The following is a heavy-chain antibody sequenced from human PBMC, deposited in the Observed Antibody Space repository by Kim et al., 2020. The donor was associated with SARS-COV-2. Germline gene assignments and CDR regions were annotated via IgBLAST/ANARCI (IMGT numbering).Heavy chain of an antibody. D-gene: IGHD4-17*01. J-gene: IGHJ6*02. Sequence: SVKVSCKASGGTFRSYAFSWVRQAPGQGLEWMGGIIPMFGTPNHAQRFQGRVTITADKSTSTIYMELSSLRFEDTAVYYCGRERFSQDYGDTRYQYYGMDVWGQGTTVTVSS. CDR3: GRERFSQDYGDTRYQYYGMDV. CDR1: GGTFRSYA. CDR2: IIPMFGTP. V-gene: IGHV1-69*06.